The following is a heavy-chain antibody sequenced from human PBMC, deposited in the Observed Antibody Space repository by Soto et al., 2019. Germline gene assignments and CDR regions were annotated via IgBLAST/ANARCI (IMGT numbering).Heavy chain of an antibody. V-gene: IGHV3-48*04. CDR1: RFTFSSYN. D-gene: IGHD6-13*01. CDR2: IGSSGTTI. Sequence: EVQLVESGGGLVQPGGSLRLCSAASRFTFSSYNMNWVRQAPGKGLEWVSYIGSSGTTIYYADSVKGRFTISRDNTKNSLYLQMNSLRVEDTAVYYCARRHSTTWYFDYWGQGTLVTVSS. CDR3: ARRHSTTWYFDY. J-gene: IGHJ4*02.